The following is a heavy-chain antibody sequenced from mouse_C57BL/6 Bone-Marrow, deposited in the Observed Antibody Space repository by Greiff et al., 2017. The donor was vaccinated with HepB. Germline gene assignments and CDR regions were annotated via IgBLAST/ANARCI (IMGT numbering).Heavy chain of an antibody. CDR1: GFTFSSYG. D-gene: IGHD1-1*01. CDR2: ISSGGSYT. V-gene: IGHV5-6*01. Sequence: VQLKESGGDLVKPGGSLKLSCAASGFTFSSYGMSWVRQTPDQRLEWVATISSGGSYTYYPDSVKGRFTISRDNAKNTLYLQMSSLKSEDTAMYYCARHQGYGSRWFAYWGQGTLVTVSA. J-gene: IGHJ3*01. CDR3: ARHQGYGSRWFAY.